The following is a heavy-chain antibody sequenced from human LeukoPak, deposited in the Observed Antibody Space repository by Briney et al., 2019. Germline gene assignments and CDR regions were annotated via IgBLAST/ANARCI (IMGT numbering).Heavy chain of an antibody. CDR3: ARVGGIAVAAFLDY. CDR2: IYYSGST. J-gene: IGHJ4*02. V-gene: IGHV4-39*07. Sequence: SETLSLTCTVSGGSISIYYWDWIRQPPGKGLEWIGSIYYSGSTYYNPSLKSRVTISVDTSKNQFSLKLSSVTAADTAVYYCARVGGIAVAAFLDYWGQGTLVTVSS. D-gene: IGHD6-19*01. CDR1: GGSISIYY.